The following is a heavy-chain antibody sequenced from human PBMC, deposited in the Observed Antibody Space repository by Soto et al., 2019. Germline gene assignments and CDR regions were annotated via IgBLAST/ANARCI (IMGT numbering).Heavy chain of an antibody. J-gene: IGHJ4*02. D-gene: IGHD6-13*01. Sequence: GGSLRLSCPASGFTFSSYGMHWVRQAPGKGLEWVAVISYDGSNKYYADSVKGRFTISRDNSKNTLYLQMNSLRAEDTAVYYCAKEAGYSSSHVDYWGQGTLVTVSS. CDR1: GFTFSSYG. CDR3: AKEAGYSSSHVDY. V-gene: IGHV3-30*18. CDR2: ISYDGSNK.